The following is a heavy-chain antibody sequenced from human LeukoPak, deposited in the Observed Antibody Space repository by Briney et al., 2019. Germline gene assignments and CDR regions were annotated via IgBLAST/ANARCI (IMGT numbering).Heavy chain of an antibody. Sequence: GGSLRLSCAASGFTFSSYSMNWVRQAPGKGLEWVSSISSSSSYIYYADSVKGRFTISRDNAKNSLYLQMNSLRAEDTAVYYCAPLPSIAAAGMFDHWGQGTLVTVSS. D-gene: IGHD6-13*01. V-gene: IGHV3-21*01. J-gene: IGHJ4*02. CDR1: GFTFSSYS. CDR2: ISSSSSYI. CDR3: APLPSIAAAGMFDH.